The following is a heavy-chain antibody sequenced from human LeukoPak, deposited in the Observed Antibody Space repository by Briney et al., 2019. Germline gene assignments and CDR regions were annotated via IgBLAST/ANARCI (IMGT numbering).Heavy chain of an antibody. Sequence: GGSLRLSCAASGFTFSNYFMSWVRQAQGKGLEWVSAIRDSGDNIYYADSVKGRFTISRDNSKNTLYLQMNSLRAEDTAVYYCARGDVGYYYDSSGPDYWGQGTLVTVSS. CDR1: GFTFSNYF. V-gene: IGHV3-23*01. CDR2: IRDSGDNI. D-gene: IGHD3-22*01. J-gene: IGHJ4*02. CDR3: ARGDVGYYYDSSGPDY.